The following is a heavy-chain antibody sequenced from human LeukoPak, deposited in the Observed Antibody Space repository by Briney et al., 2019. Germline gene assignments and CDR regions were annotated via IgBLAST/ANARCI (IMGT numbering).Heavy chain of an antibody. V-gene: IGHV1-58*02. Sequence: SVKVSCKASGFTFTSSAMQWVRQARGQRLEWIGWIVVGSGNTNYAQKFQGRVTITRDMSTSTAYMELSSLRSEDTAVYYCAATSTYGGLTSYYYGMDVWSQGTTVTVSS. D-gene: IGHD4-23*01. J-gene: IGHJ6*02. CDR1: GFTFTSSA. CDR3: AATSTYGGLTSYYYGMDV. CDR2: IVVGSGNT.